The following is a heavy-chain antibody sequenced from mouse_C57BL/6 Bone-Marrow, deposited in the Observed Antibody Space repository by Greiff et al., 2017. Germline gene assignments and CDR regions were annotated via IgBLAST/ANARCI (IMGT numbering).Heavy chain of an antibody. J-gene: IGHJ2*01. D-gene: IGHD1-1*01. CDR3: TRGTTVVGYFDY. V-gene: IGHV5-9-1*02. Sequence: EVKLVESGEGLVKPGGSLKLSCAASGFTFSSYAMSWVRQTPETRLEWVAYISSGGDYIYYADTVKGRFTISRDNARNPLYLQMSSLKSEDTAMYYCTRGTTVVGYFDYWGQGTTLTVSS. CDR2: ISSGGDYI. CDR1: GFTFSSYA.